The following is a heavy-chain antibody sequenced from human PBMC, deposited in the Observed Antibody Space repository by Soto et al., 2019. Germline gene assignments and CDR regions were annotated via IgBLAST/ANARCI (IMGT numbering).Heavy chain of an antibody. D-gene: IGHD1-1*01. V-gene: IGHV3-7*01. J-gene: IGHJ4*02. CDR2: IKQDGTEK. Sequence: EVQLVDSGGGLVQPGGSLRLSCVASGFTIRNYWMSWVRQAPGKGLEWVANIKQDGTEKQHVDSVKGRFTISRDNAKNSLSLQMNSLRAEDTAVYYCARWNSVWDYWGQGTLVTVSS. CDR3: ARWNSVWDY. CDR1: GFTIRNYW.